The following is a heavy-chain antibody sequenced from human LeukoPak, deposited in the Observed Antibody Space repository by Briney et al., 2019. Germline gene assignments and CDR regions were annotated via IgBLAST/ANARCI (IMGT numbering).Heavy chain of an antibody. Sequence: PAETLSLTCTVWGGSISSGSEDGRGSRQPGGKGGERIERIYTSWSTTYNPSLTSRVTISVDTPKNQFSLKLSSVTAADTAVYYCARSWGIFGVVRYAFDIWGQGTMVTVSS. D-gene: IGHD3-3*01. CDR3: ARSWGIFGVVRYAFDI. CDR1: GGSISSGSED. J-gene: IGHJ3*02. CDR2: IYTSWST. V-gene: IGHV4-61*02.